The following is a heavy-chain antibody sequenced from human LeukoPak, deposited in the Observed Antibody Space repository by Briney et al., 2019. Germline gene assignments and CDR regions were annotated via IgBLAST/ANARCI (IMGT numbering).Heavy chain of an antibody. D-gene: IGHD1-26*01. J-gene: IGHJ6*03. CDR2: IYHRGST. V-gene: IGHV4-4*02. CDR3: ARDRREYYYYYYMDV. CDR1: GGSISSSNW. Sequence: SETLSLTCAVSGGSISSSNWWSWVRQPPGKGLEWIGEIYHRGSTNYNPSLKSRVTMSVDTSKKQFSLKLSSVTAADTAVYYCARDRREYYYYYYMDVWGKGTTVTVSS.